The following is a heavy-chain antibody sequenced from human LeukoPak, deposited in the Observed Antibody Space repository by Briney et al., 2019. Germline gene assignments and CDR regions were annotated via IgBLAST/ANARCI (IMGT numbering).Heavy chain of an antibody. V-gene: IGHV1-2*02. Sequence: ASVKVSCKASGYTFTGYYMHWVRQAPGQGLEWMGWINPNSGGTNYAQKFQGRVTKTRDTSISTAYMELSRLRSDDTAVYYCARTYETYYYDSSGSDAGGYWGQGTLVTVSS. CDR2: INPNSGGT. J-gene: IGHJ4*02. CDR1: GYTFTGYY. CDR3: ARTYETYYYDSSGSDAGGY. D-gene: IGHD3-22*01.